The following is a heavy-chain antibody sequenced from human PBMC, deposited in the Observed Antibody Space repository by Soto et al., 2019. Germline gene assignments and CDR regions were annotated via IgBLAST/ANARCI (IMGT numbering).Heavy chain of an antibody. Sequence: QVQLQESGPGLVKPSQTLSLTCTVSGGSISSGDYYWSWVLQPPGKGLEWIGYIYYSGSTYYNPSLKSRVTISVDPSKDQFSLKLSSVTAANTAVYYCARASYYYGSGSYYFDYWGQGTLVTVSS. CDR1: GGSISSGDYY. V-gene: IGHV4-30-4*01. CDR3: ARASYYYGSGSYYFDY. CDR2: IYYSGST. J-gene: IGHJ4*02. D-gene: IGHD3-10*01.